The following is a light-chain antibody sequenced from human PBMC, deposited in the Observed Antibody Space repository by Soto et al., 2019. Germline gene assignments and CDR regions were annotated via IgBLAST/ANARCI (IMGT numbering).Light chain of an antibody. J-gene: IGKJ1*01. CDR3: QQYGTSPRT. Sequence: EIVLTQSPGTLSLSPGERATLSCRASQSVSSNYLAWYQHRPGQAPRLLIYGASSRATGIPDRFSGSGSGTDFILTISRLQPEHFAVYYCQQYGTSPRTFGQGTTVEIK. CDR2: GAS. CDR1: QSVSSNY. V-gene: IGKV3-20*01.